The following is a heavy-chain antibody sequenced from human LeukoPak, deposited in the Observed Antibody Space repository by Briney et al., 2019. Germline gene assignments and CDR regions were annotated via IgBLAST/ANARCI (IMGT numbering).Heavy chain of an antibody. CDR1: GYTFTNSY. CDR3: ARGYDILTYLDY. J-gene: IGHJ4*02. V-gene: IGHV1-46*01. D-gene: IGHD3-9*01. Sequence: ASVKVSCKASGYTFTNSYIHWVRQAPGQGLEWMGIINPSGGSTSYAQKFQGRVTMTRDMSTSTVYMELSSLRSEDTAVYYCARGYDILTYLDYWGQGTLVTVSS. CDR2: INPSGGST.